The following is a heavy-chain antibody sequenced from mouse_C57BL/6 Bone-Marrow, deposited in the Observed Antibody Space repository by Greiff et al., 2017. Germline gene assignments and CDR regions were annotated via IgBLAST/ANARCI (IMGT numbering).Heavy chain of an antibody. CDR2: INPYNGDT. J-gene: IGHJ3*01. CDR1: GYSFTGYF. V-gene: IGHV1-20*01. Sequence: EVQLQQSGPELVKPGDPVKISCKASGYSFTGYFMNWVMQSHGKSLEWIGRINPYNGDTFYNQKFKGKATLTVDKSSSTAHMELRSLTSEDSAVYYCAYYYGFAYWGQGTLVTVSA. D-gene: IGHD1-1*01. CDR3: AYYYGFAY.